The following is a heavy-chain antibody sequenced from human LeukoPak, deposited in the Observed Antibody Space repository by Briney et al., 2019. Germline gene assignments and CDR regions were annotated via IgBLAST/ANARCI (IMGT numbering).Heavy chain of an antibody. J-gene: IGHJ4*02. CDR3: ARDSIVGATQLDY. V-gene: IGHV4-59*12. Sequence: SETLSLTCTVSGGSLTSYYWSWIRQPPGKGLEWIGYIYYSGSTNYNPSLKSRVTISVDTSKNQFSLRLTSVTAADTAVYYCARDSIVGATQLDYWGQGTLVTVSS. CDR2: IYYSGST. D-gene: IGHD1-26*01. CDR1: GGSLTSYY.